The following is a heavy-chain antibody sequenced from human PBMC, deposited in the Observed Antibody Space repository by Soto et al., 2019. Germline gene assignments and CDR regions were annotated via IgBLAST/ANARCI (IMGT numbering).Heavy chain of an antibody. J-gene: IGHJ3*02. CDR3: AKDYGDYVGAFDI. D-gene: IGHD4-17*01. CDR1: GGSIGSYY. Sequence: SETLSLTCTVSGGSIGSYYWSWIRQPPGKGLEWIGYIYYSGSTNYNPSLKSRVTISVDTSKNQFSLKLSSVTAADTAVYYCAKDYGDYVGAFDIWGQGTMVTVSS. V-gene: IGHV4-59*01. CDR2: IYYSGST.